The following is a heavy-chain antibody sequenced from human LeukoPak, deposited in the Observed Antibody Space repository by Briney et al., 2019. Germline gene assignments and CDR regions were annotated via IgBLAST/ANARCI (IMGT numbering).Heavy chain of an antibody. CDR1: GYSISSGNY. Sequence: PSETLSLTCTVSGYSISSGNYWGWIRQPPGKGLEWIGSIYYSGSTYYNPSLKSRVTISVDTSKNQFSLKLSSVTAADTAVYYCARDRDWFDPWGQGTLVTVSS. D-gene: IGHD5-24*01. CDR2: IYYSGST. J-gene: IGHJ5*02. V-gene: IGHV4-38-2*02. CDR3: ARDRDWFDP.